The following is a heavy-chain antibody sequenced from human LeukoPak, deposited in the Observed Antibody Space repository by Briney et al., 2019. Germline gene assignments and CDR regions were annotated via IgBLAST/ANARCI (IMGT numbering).Heavy chain of an antibody. CDR2: IYYSGST. Sequence: PSQTLSLTRTVSGGSISSGGYDWSWIRQHPGKGLEWSGYIYYSGSTYYSPSLKRRVTISVDTSKNPSSLQLSPVPAADTAVYSCARCATFPSQPLVALPDYWGQGTLVTVSS. CDR3: ARCATFPSQPLVALPDY. V-gene: IGHV4-31*03. J-gene: IGHJ4*02. D-gene: IGHD6-6*01. CDR1: GGSISSGGYD.